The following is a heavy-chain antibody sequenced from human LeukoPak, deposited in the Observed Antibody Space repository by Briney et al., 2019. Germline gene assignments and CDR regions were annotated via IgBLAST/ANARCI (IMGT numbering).Heavy chain of an antibody. CDR3: ASLPYYYDSSGLEFDY. V-gene: IGHV1-8*01. CDR1: GYTFTSYD. CDR2: MNPNSGNT. Sequence: ASVKVSCKASGYTFTSYDINWVRQATGQGLEWMGWMNPNSGNTGYAQKFQGRVTMTRNTSISTAYMELSSLRSEDTAVYCCASLPYYYDSSGLEFDYWGQGTLVTVSS. D-gene: IGHD3-22*01. J-gene: IGHJ4*02.